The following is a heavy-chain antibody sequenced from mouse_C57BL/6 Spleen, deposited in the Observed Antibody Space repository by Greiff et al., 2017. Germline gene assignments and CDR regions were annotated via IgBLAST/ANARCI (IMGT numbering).Heavy chain of an antibody. Sequence: QVQLQQPGAELVRPGSSVKLSCKASGYTFTSYWMHWVKQRPIQGLEWIGNIDPSDSETHYNQKFKDKATLTVDKSSSTAYMQLSSLTSEDSAVYYCAREGAAHWYFDVWGTGTTVTVSS. CDR1: GYTFTSYW. J-gene: IGHJ1*03. CDR3: AREGAAHWYFDV. D-gene: IGHD1-2*01. V-gene: IGHV1-52*01. CDR2: IDPSDSET.